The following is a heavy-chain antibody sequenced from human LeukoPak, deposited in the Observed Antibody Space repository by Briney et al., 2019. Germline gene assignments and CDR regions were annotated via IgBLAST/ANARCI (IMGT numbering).Heavy chain of an antibody. D-gene: IGHD6-13*01. CDR3: ARDSFEARYSSLDY. V-gene: IGHV3-30-3*01. Sequence: GRSLRLSCAASGFTFSSYAMHWVRQAPGKGLEWVAVISFDGSNKYYADSVKGRFTISRDNAKNTLYLQMNSLRAADTAVYYCARDSFEARYSSLDYWGQGTLVTVSS. CDR1: GFTFSSYA. CDR2: ISFDGSNK. J-gene: IGHJ4*02.